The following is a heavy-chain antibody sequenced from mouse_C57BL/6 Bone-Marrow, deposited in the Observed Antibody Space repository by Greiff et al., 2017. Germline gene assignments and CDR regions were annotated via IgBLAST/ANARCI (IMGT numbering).Heavy chain of an antibody. D-gene: IGHD4-1*01. CDR3: ARRGWDDY. CDR2: IDPSDSYT. J-gene: IGHJ2*01. V-gene: IGHV1-50*01. Sequence: VQLQQPGAELVKPGASVKLSCKASGYTFTSYWMQWVKQRPGPGLEWIGEIDPSDSYTNYNQKFKGKATLTVDTSSSTAYMQLSSLTSEDSAVYYCARRGWDDYWGQGTTLTVSS. CDR1: GYTFTSYW.